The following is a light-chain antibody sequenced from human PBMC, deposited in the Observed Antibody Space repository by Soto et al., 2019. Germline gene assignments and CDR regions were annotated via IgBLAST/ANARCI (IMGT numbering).Light chain of an antibody. J-gene: IGKJ4*01. CDR3: QQYNVWPVT. Sequence: EIEMTQSPATLSVSPGERATLSCRASQSVSSNLAWYQQKPGQPPRLLIYGASTRATGIAAKFSGSGSGTEFTLTVSSLQSEDFAVYYCQQYNVWPVTFGGGTKVEIQ. CDR2: GAS. V-gene: IGKV3-15*01. CDR1: QSVSSN.